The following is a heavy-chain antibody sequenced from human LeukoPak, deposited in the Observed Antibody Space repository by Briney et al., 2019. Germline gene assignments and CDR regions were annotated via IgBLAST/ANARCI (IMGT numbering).Heavy chain of an antibody. D-gene: IGHD6-6*01. CDR2: IRYDGSNK. J-gene: IGHJ5*02. V-gene: IGHV3-30*02. Sequence: GGSLRLSCAASGFTFSSYGMHWVRQAPGKGLEWVAFIRYDGSNKYYADSVKGRFTISRDNSKNTLYLQMNSLRAEDTAVYYCAKEGSLRQLGFDPWGQGTLVTVSS. CDR3: AKEGSLRQLGFDP. CDR1: GFTFSSYG.